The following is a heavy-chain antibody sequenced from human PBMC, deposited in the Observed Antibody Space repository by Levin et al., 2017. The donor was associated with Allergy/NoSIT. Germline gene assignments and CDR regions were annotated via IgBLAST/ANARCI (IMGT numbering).Heavy chain of an antibody. V-gene: IGHV4-59*01. Sequence: PSETLSLTCTVSSGSISSYYWSWIRQPPGKGLEWIGYIYYSGSTNYNPSLKSRVTISVDTSKNQFSLKLNSVTAADTALYYCASSYSASYWRNWGQGMLVTVSS. CDR3: ASSYSASYWRN. CDR2: IYYSGST. J-gene: IGHJ4*02. D-gene: IGHD1-26*01. CDR1: SGSISSYY.